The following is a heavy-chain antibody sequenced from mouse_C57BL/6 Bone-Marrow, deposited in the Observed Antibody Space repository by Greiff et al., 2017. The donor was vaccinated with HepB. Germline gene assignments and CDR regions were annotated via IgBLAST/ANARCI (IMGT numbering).Heavy chain of an antibody. CDR3: ARHVPYYYAMDY. CDR2: ISSGGSYT. CDR1: GFTFSSYG. J-gene: IGHJ4*01. V-gene: IGHV5-6*02. Sequence: EVKLEESGGDLVKPGGSLKLSCAASGFTFSSYGMSWVRQTPDKRLEWVATISSGGSYTYYPDSVKGRFTISRDNAKNTLYLQMSSLKSEDTAMYYCARHVPYYYAMDYWGQGTSVTVSS.